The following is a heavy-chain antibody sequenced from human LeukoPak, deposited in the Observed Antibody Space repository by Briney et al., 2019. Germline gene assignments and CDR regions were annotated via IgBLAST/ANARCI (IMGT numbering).Heavy chain of an antibody. Sequence: GGSLRLSCAASGFTFGSYWMSWVRQAPGKRLEWVATIKEDGSDKYYVDSVKGRFTISRDNVKNSVYLQMDSLRAEDTAVYYCAREKNLGTWGQGTLVTVSS. CDR2: IKEDGSDK. CDR1: GFTFGSYW. J-gene: IGHJ4*02. V-gene: IGHV3-7*05. D-gene: IGHD1-14*01. CDR3: AREKNLGT.